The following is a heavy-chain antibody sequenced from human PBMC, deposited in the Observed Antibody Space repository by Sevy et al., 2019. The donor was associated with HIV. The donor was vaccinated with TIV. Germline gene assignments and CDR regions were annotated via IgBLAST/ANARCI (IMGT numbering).Heavy chain of an antibody. Sequence: GGSLRLSCAASEFMFSTYAMHWVRQAPGKGLEWVAVISYDGSSHYYADSVKGRFTISRDNSKNTLCLQMNSLRLEDTGLYYCARDAGSSYDWYPSDYWGQGTLVTVSS. CDR2: ISYDGSSH. CDR1: EFMFSTYA. D-gene: IGHD3-9*01. CDR3: ARDAGSSYDWYPSDY. J-gene: IGHJ4*02. V-gene: IGHV3-30-3*01.